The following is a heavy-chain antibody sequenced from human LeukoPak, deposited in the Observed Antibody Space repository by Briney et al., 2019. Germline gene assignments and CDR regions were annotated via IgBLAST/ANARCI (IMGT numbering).Heavy chain of an antibody. CDR1: GASISTYY. D-gene: IGHD5/OR15-5a*01. Sequence: PSETLSLTCTVSGASISTYYWSWIRQPAGKGLEWIGRIFASGSTNYNPSPKSRIAMSVDTSKNQFSLSLTSVTAADTAMYYCVQDGPLRSDYWGQGTLVTVSS. J-gene: IGHJ4*02. CDR2: IFASGST. CDR3: VQDGPLRSDY. V-gene: IGHV4-4*07.